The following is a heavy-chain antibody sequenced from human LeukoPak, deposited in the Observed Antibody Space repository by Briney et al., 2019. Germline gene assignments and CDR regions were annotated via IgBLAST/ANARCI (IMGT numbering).Heavy chain of an antibody. Sequence: GGSLRLSCAASGFIFSSYGMHWVRQAPGKGLEWVAVIWYDGSNKYYADSVKGPFTTYRDNAKNTLYLQMNSLRAEDTAVYYCATEGYYYGFDIWGQGTMVTVSS. J-gene: IGHJ3*02. D-gene: IGHD3-10*01. V-gene: IGHV3-33*03. CDR2: IWYDGSNK. CDR1: GFIFSSYG. CDR3: ATEGYYYGFDI.